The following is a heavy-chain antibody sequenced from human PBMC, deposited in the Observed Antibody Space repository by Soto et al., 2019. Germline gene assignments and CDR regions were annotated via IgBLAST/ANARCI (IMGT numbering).Heavy chain of an antibody. V-gene: IGHV4-59*01. CDR3: ARDFSGWGYYYGLDV. J-gene: IGHJ6*02. CDR2: FYHSGST. D-gene: IGHD6-19*01. Sequence: QVQPQESGPRLVKPSETLSLTCTVSGGSISSYYWGWIRQPPGKGLEWIGNFYHSGSTNYNPSLKMRVTLSFDTSKNQFSLKLTSVTAADTAVYYCARDFSGWGYYYGLDVWGQGTTVTVSS. CDR1: GGSISSYY.